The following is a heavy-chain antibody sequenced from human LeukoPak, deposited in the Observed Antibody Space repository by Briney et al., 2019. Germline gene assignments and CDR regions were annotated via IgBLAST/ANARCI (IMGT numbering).Heavy chain of an antibody. J-gene: IGHJ6*03. CDR2: IYTSGSP. CDR1: GGSISSYY. D-gene: IGHD5-18*01. V-gene: IGHV4-4*07. CDR3: ASGPFPGYYYYYYYMDV. Sequence: SETLSLTCTVSGGSISSYYWSWIRQPAGKGLEWIGRIYTSGSPKYNPSLKSRVTMSVDTSKNQFSLKLSSVTAADTAVYYCASGPFPGYYYYYYYMDVWGKGTTVTVSS.